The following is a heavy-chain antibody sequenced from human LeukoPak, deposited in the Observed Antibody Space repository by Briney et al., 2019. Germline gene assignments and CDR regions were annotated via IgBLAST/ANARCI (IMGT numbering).Heavy chain of an antibody. CDR3: ARDVEGQQLVHGY. J-gene: IGHJ4*02. CDR2: INPNSGGT. D-gene: IGHD6-13*01. Sequence: SVKVSCKASRYTFTGYYMHWVRQAPGQGLEWMGWINPNSGGTNHAQKFQGRVTMTRDTSISTAYMELSRLRSDDTVVYYCARDVEGQQLVHGYWGQGTLVTVSS. V-gene: IGHV1-2*02. CDR1: RYTFTGYY.